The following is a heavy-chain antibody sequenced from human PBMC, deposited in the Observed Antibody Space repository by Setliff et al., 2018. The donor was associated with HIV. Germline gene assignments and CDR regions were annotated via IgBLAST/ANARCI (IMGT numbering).Heavy chain of an antibody. V-gene: IGHV3-74*01. Sequence: GGSLRLSCVASEFTFSDSWMHWVRQVPGQGLVWVSTINSDGSTTSYADSVKGRFTISRDNARNTLYLQMNSLRVEDAAVYYCAKDLGLREGSSPFDNWGQGTLVTVSS. D-gene: IGHD3-16*01. J-gene: IGHJ4*02. CDR3: AKDLGLREGSSPFDN. CDR1: EFTFSDSW. CDR2: INSDGSTT.